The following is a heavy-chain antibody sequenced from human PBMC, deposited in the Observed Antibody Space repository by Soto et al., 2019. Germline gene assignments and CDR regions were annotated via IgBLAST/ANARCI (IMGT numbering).Heavy chain of an antibody. CDR1: GFAFSSYA. D-gene: IGHD1-20*01. V-gene: IGHV3-23*01. J-gene: IGHJ4*02. CDR2: ISNGGDRT. CDR3: VKETAITAFGDY. Sequence: GGSLRLSCAASGFAFSSYAMSWVRQAPGKGLEWLSAISNGGDRTYYADSVKGRFTISRDNGDNTLYLHMNSLRADDTAVYFCVKETAITAFGDYWGQGVLVTVSS.